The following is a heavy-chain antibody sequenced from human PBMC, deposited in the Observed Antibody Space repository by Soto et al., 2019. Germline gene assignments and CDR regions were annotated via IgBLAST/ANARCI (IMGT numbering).Heavy chain of an antibody. CDR1: GGSISSYY. CDR3: ARDLTSWFDT. J-gene: IGHJ5*02. V-gene: IGHV4-59*01. Sequence: SETRSLTCTVSGGSISSYYWSWIRQPPGKGLEWIGYIYYSGSTNYNPSLKSRVTISVDTSKNQFSLKLSSVTAADTAVYYCARDLTSWFDTWGQGTLVTVSS. CDR2: IYYSGST. D-gene: IGHD2-2*01.